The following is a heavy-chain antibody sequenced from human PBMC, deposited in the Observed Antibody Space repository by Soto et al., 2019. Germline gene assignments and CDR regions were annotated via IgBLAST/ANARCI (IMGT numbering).Heavy chain of an antibody. V-gene: IGHV4-59*13. D-gene: IGHD3-3*01. CDR3: ATRGTTFAVVRNRWFDP. Sequence: PSETLSRTCSVSGGSMSDFYWSWIRQYPGQGLEWIGYIYYNGRTTYNPSLRSRVSISADMSKNQFFLNLTSVTAADTAVYYCATRGTTFAVVRNRWFDPWGPGKLVTFSS. CDR1: GGSMSDFY. J-gene: IGHJ5*02. CDR2: IYYNGRT.